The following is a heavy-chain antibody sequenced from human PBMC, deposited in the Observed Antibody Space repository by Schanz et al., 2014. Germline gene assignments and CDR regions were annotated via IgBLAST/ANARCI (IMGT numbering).Heavy chain of an antibody. Sequence: VQLLESGGALEQPGGSLRLSCAASGFTFTNLGMHWVRRAPGKGLEWVAFIRYDGSNQYYADSVKGRFTISRDNSKNTLYLQMNSLRTEDTAVYFCAKSYDTSGYSGFDYWGQGTLVTVSS. D-gene: IGHD3-22*01. V-gene: IGHV3-30*02. J-gene: IGHJ4*02. CDR1: GFTFTNLG. CDR3: AKSYDTSGYSGFDY. CDR2: IRYDGSNQ.